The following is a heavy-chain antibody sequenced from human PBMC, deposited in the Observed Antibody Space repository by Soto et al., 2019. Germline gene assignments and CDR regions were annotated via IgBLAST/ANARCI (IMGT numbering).Heavy chain of an antibody. CDR3: ATSSLGYCIITSCYGHYNWFDP. J-gene: IGHJ5*02. V-gene: IGHV6-1*01. CDR2: TYYRSKWYN. D-gene: IGHD2-2*01. Sequence: SQTLSLTCAISGDSVSSDSAAWNWIRQSPSRGLEWLGRTYYRSKWYNDYAVSVKSRITINPDTSKNQFSLQLNSVTPEDTAVYYCATSSLGYCIITSCYGHYNWFDPWGQGTLVTVSS. CDR1: GDSVSSDSAA.